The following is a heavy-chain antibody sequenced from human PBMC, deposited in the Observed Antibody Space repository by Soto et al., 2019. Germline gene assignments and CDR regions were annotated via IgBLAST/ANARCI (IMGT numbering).Heavy chain of an antibody. CDR2: IFYNGDP. CDR1: DGSISSYG. CDR3: ASLRGVGSGSYYNVRYYYYMDV. D-gene: IGHD3-10*01. V-gene: IGHV4-59*08. Sequence: SETLSLTCTVADGSISSYGWSWIRKPKRKGLELHGYIFYNGDPNYNPSLKSLDTISVDTSKNQFSLKLSSVTAADTAVYYCASLRGVGSGSYYNVRYYYYMDVWGKGTTVTVSS. J-gene: IGHJ6*03.